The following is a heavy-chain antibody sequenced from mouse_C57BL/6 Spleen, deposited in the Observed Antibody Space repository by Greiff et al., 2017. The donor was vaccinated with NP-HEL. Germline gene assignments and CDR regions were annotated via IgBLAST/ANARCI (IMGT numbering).Heavy chain of an antibody. V-gene: IGHV7-3*01. Sequence: EVKLVESGGGLVQPGGSLSLSCAASGFTFTDYYMSWVRQPPGKALEWLGFIRNKANGYTTEYSASVKGRFTISRDNSQSILYLQMNALRAEDSATYYCARSPLTGTGAWFAYWGQGTLVTVSA. D-gene: IGHD4-1*01. CDR2: IRNKANGYTT. J-gene: IGHJ3*01. CDR1: GFTFTDYY. CDR3: ARSPLTGTGAWFAY.